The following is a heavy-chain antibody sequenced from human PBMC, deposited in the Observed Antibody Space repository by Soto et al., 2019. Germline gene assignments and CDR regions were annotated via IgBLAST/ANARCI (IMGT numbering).Heavy chain of an antibody. CDR2: ISTYNGNT. CDR3: ARDGYGDYGY. V-gene: IGHV1-18*01. J-gene: IGHJ4*02. Sequence: QVQLVQSGAEVKKPGTSLKVSCKASGYTFTSNGISWVRQAPGQGLEWMGWISTYNGNTNYAQKLQGRVTMTRDTATSIAYMELRDLRSDDTAVYYCARDGYGDYGYWGQGSLVTVSS. D-gene: IGHD4-17*01. CDR1: GYTFTSNG.